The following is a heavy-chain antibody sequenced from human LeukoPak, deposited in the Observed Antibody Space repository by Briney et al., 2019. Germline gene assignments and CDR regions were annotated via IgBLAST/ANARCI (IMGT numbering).Heavy chain of an antibody. CDR3: ARHGYTASHFFLDY. Sequence: SETLSLTCSVSTGSINSYYWGWVRQPAGRGLHSIGRIYTTGRADYDPSLQSRVAMSIDTSRKQFSLNLKSVTAADTATYFCARHGYTASHFFLDYWSQGAPVTVSS. V-gene: IGHV4-4*07. CDR1: TGSINSYY. J-gene: IGHJ4*02. D-gene: IGHD5-18*01. CDR2: IYTTGRA.